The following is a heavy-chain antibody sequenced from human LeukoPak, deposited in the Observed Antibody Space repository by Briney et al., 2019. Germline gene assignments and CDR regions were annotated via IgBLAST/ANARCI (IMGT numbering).Heavy chain of an antibody. Sequence: SETLSLTCIVSGGSISSYYWNWIRQPPGKGLEWIGEINHSGSTNYNPSLKSRVTISVDTSKNQFSLKLSSVTAADTAVYYCARDEYFDYLLWYYWGQGTLVTVSS. CDR3: ARDEYFDYLLWYY. D-gene: IGHD3-9*01. V-gene: IGHV4-34*01. CDR2: INHSGST. J-gene: IGHJ4*02. CDR1: GGSISSYY.